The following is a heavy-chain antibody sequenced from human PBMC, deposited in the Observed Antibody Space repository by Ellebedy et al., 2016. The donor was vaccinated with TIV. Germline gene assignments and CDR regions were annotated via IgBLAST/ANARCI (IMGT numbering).Heavy chain of an antibody. CDR2: INPSVGST. CDR1: GYTFTSYF. V-gene: IGHV1-46*04. J-gene: IGHJ4*02. CDR3: ARARSSGWLHTPDY. D-gene: IGHD6-19*01. Sequence: AASVKVSCKASGYTFTSYFMHWVRQAPGQGLEWMGIINPSVGSTTYAQKLQGRVTMTRDTSTSTVYMELSSLRSEDTAVYYCARARSSGWLHTPDYWGQGTLATVSS.